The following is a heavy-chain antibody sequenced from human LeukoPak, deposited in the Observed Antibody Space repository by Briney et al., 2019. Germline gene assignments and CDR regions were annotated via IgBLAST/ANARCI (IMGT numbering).Heavy chain of an antibody. Sequence: ASVKVSCKTSGYIFTAYYLHWVRQAPGQGLEWMGRINPNSGGTNYAQKFQGRVTMTRDTSISTAYMELDRLRSDDTAVYYCAGSSGWPFWGQGTLVTVSS. J-gene: IGHJ4*02. D-gene: IGHD6-19*01. CDR3: AGSSGWPF. CDR1: GYIFTAYY. V-gene: IGHV1-2*06. CDR2: INPNSGGT.